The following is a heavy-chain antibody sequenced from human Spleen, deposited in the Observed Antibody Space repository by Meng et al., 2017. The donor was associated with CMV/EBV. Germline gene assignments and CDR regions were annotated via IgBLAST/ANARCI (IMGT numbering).Heavy chain of an antibody. V-gene: IGHV3-20*01. Sequence: GESLKISCAASGFTFSSYAMSWVRQAPGKGLEWVSGISWNSGSIGYADSVKGRFTISRDNAKNSLYLQMNSLRAEDTALYQCARGYDFWSGGSYYYYGMDVWGQGTTVTVSS. J-gene: IGHJ6*02. CDR1: GFTFSSYA. CDR3: ARGYDFWSGGSYYYYGMDV. CDR2: ISWNSGSI. D-gene: IGHD3-3*01.